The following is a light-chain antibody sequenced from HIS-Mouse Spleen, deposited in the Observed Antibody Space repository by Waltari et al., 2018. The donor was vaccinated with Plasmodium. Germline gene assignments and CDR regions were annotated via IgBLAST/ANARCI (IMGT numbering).Light chain of an antibody. CDR2: GKN. J-gene: IGLJ3*02. V-gene: IGLV3-19*01. Sequence: SSELTQDPAVSVALGQTVRITCHGDSLRSYYASWYQQKPGQAPVLVIYGKNNRPSGIPDRFSGSSSGTTASLTITVAQAEDEADYYCNSRDSSGNHWVFGGGTKLTVL. CDR3: NSRDSSGNHWV. CDR1: SLRSYY.